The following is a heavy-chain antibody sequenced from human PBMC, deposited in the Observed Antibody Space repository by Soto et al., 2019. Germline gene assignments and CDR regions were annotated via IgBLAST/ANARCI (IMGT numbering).Heavy chain of an antibody. CDR2: IYTSGST. D-gene: IGHD4-4*01. CDR1: GGSISSYY. Sequence: LSLTCTVSGGSISSYYWSWIRQPAGKGLEWIGRIYTSGSTNYNPSLKSRVTMSVDTSKNQFSLKLSSVTAAETAVYYCARGGGEYSNYDNWFDTWGQGTLVTVSS. J-gene: IGHJ5*02. V-gene: IGHV4-4*07. CDR3: ARGGGEYSNYDNWFDT.